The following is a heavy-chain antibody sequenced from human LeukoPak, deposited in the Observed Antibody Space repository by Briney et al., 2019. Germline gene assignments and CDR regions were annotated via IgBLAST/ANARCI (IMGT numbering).Heavy chain of an antibody. Sequence: SQTLSLTCTVSGGSISSGDNYWSWIRQPPGKGLEWIGYIYNSGSTHYNPSLRSRVTTSVDTSKNRFSLNLSSLTAADTAVYYCARARGYSYGPDYWGQGTLVTVSS. J-gene: IGHJ4*02. CDR1: GGSISSGDNY. CDR2: IYNSGST. V-gene: IGHV4-30-4*08. CDR3: ARARGYSYGPDY. D-gene: IGHD5-18*01.